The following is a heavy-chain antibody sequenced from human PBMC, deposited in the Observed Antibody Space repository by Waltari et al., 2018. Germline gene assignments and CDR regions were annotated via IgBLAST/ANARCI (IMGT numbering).Heavy chain of an antibody. CDR1: GFTFSSYD. V-gene: IGHV3-23*03. J-gene: IGHJ5*02. Sequence: EEQLLESGGGLVQPGGSLRLSCAASGFTFSSYDMSWVRQAPGKGLEWAAVIDSGCSTYYADSVKGRFTISRDNSKTTLYLQMNSLRAEDTAVYYCAKDYSSSWYLTWGQGTLVTVAS. CDR2: VIDSGCST. CDR3: AKDYSSSWYLT. D-gene: IGHD6-13*01.